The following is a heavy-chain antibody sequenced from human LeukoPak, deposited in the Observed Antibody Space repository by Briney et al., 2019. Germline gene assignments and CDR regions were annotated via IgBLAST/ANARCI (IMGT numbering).Heavy chain of an antibody. Sequence: GGSLRLSCAASGFIFSSYAMSWVRQVPGKGLQWVSSISGSGANTYNADSVKSRFTISRDNSKTTLYVQMNSLRAEDTAVYYCAREGTGTIDYWGQGTLVTVSS. CDR1: GFIFSSYA. CDR2: ISGSGANT. V-gene: IGHV3-23*01. J-gene: IGHJ4*02. D-gene: IGHD1-1*01. CDR3: AREGTGTIDY.